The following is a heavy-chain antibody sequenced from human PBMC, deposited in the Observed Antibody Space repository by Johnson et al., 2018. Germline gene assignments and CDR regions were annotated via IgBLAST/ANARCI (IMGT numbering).Heavy chain of an antibody. J-gene: IGHJ6*03. CDR2: ISYDGSNK. CDR3: AKDGQGYGDYDYYYYMDV. V-gene: IGHV3-30*18. Sequence: VQLLETGGGVVQPGRSLRLSCAASGFTFSSYGMHWVRQAPGKGLEWVAVISYDGSNKYYADSVKGLFTISRDNSKNTLYLQMTSLRAEDTAVYYCAKDGQGYGDYDYYYYMDVWGKGTTVTVSS. D-gene: IGHD4-17*01. CDR1: GFTFSSYG.